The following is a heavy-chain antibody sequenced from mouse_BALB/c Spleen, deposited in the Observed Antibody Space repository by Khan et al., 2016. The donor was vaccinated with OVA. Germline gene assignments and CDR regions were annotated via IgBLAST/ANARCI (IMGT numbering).Heavy chain of an antibody. CDR2: ILPGSNST. V-gene: IGHV1-9*01. D-gene: IGHD1-1*01. Sequence: QVQLQQSGAELMKPGASVKISCKATGYTFSSYWIEWVKQRPGHGLEWMGEILPGSNSTNYNERFKGKATITADTSYNTAYMQLSSLTSEDSAIYYCARWNYYGSSSGFGYWGQGTLVTVSA. CDR1: GYTFSSYW. CDR3: ARWNYYGSSSGFGY. J-gene: IGHJ3*01.